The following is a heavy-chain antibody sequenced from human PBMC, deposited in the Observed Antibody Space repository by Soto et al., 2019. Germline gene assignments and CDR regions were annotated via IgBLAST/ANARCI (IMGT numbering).Heavy chain of an antibody. D-gene: IGHD6-19*01. CDR3: ARDLGWAFDC. V-gene: IGHV3-48*02. Sequence: EVQLVESGGGLVQPGGSLRLSCAASGFTFSSFSMNWVRQAPGRGLEWISYIGDGGRHISYADSVKGRFAISRDNAQNSLYLQMDSLRDEDTAVYYCARDLGWAFDCWGQGTLVTVSS. CDR2: IGDGGRHI. CDR1: GFTFSSFS. J-gene: IGHJ4*02.